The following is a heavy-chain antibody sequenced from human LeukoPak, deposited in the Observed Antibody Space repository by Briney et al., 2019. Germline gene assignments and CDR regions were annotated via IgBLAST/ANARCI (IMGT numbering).Heavy chain of an antibody. J-gene: IGHJ4*02. CDR1: GFTVSSNY. CDR2: IYSGGST. Sequence: GGSLRLSCAASGFTVSSNYMSWVRQAPGKGLEWVSVIYSGGSTYYADSVKGRFTISRDNSKSTLYLQMNSLRAEDTAVYYCARALDCSSTSCYAGGFDYWGQGTLVTVSS. CDR3: ARALDCSSTSCYAGGFDY. D-gene: IGHD2-2*01. V-gene: IGHV3-66*01.